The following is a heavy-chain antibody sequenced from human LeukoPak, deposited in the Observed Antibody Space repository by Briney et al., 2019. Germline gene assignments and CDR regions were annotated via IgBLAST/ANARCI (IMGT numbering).Heavy chain of an antibody. J-gene: IGHJ6*03. Sequence: GGSLKLSCAASGFTFSGSAMHWVRQASGKGLEWVGRIRSKANNYATAYAASVKGRFTISRDDSKNTAYLQMNSPKTEDTAVYYCARENRDCSGGSCLLRYYYYMDVWGKGTTVTVSS. V-gene: IGHV3-73*01. CDR3: ARENRDCSGGSCLLRYYYYMDV. CDR1: GFTFSGSA. D-gene: IGHD2-15*01. CDR2: IRSKANNYAT.